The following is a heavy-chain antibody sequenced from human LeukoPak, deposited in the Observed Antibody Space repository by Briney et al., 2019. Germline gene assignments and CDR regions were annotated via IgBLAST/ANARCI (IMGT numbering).Heavy chain of an antibody. V-gene: IGHV1-2*06. CDR3: ARVGPPGDYYDTSGPWFDP. D-gene: IGHD3-22*01. CDR1: GYTFTGYY. CDR2: INPKSGGT. Sequence: ASVKVSCKTSGYTFTGYYMHWVRQAPGQGLEWMGRINPKSGGTSYAQKFQGRVTMTRDTSIGTAYMELSRLTSDDTAVYYCARVGPPGDYYDTSGPWFDPWGQGTLVTVSS. J-gene: IGHJ5*02.